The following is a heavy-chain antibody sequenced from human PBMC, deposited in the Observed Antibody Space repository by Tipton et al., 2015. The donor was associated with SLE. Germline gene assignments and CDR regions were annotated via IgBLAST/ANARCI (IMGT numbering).Heavy chain of an antibody. J-gene: IGHJ4*02. CDR1: GYSISSVYY. CDR3: ARRYDFWSGSYFDY. Sequence: TLSLTCTVSGYSISSVYYWGWIRQPPGKGLEWIGSIYHSGSTYYNPSLKSRVTISVDTSKNQFSLKLSSVTAADTAVYYCARRYDFWSGSYFDYWGQGTLVTVSS. CDR2: IYHSGST. D-gene: IGHD3-3*01. V-gene: IGHV4-38-2*02.